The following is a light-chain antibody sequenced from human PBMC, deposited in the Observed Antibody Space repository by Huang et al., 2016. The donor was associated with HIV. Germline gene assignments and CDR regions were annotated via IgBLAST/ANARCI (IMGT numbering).Light chain of an antibody. CDR3: MQGTHLLT. V-gene: IGKV2-30*01. Sequence: EVVLTQSPLSLPVTLGQSASISCRSSQSLVSSDGNTYLNWFQQRPGPSPRRLIYKVSNRDSGVPDRFSGSGSGSDFTLKIGRVEAEDVGVYYCMQGTHLLTFGGGTKVEIK. J-gene: IGKJ4*01. CDR2: KVS. CDR1: QSLVSSDGNTY.